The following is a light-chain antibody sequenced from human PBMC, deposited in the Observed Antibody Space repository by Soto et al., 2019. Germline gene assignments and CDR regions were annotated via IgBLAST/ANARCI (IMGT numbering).Light chain of an antibody. V-gene: IGKV1-5*03. CDR2: DAS. CDR1: QSISSW. J-gene: IGKJ1*01. Sequence: DIQMTQSPSTLSASVGDRVTIACRASQSISSWLAWYQQKPGKAPKLLIYDASSLDSGVPSRFSGSGSGTEFTLTISSLQPDDFATYYCQQYNNYPRTFGQGTKVEIK. CDR3: QQYNNYPRT.